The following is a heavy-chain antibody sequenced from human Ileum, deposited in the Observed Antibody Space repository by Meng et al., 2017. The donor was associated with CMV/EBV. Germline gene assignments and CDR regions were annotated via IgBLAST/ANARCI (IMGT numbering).Heavy chain of an antibody. D-gene: IGHD7-27*01. J-gene: IGHJ5*02. V-gene: IGHV3-74*01. Sequence: GESLKISCAASGFTFSNYWMHWVRQVPGEGLVWVSRINTEGSRTDYADSMKGRFTISRDSAKNTLYLQMNSLRAEDTAVYYCARVSGASWFDPWGQGTLVTVSS. CDR3: ARVSGASWFDP. CDR1: GFTFSNYW. CDR2: INTEGSRT.